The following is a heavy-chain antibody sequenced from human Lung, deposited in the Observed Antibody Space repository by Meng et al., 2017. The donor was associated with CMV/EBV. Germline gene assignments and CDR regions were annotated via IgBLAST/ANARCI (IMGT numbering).Heavy chain of an antibody. D-gene: IGHD2-15*01. CDR2: IYYTGST. J-gene: IGHJ4*02. V-gene: IGHV4-30-4*01. CDR1: GGSISSGDYY. Sequence: QAQPQASGPGLVKPSQTLSLPCTVSGGSISSGDYYWSWIRQPPGKGLEWIGYIYYTGSTYYNPSLKSRVIISVDTSKNQLSLKLNSVTAADTAVYYCARVGGCSGGGCYHRLFDYWGQGTLVTVSS. CDR3: ARVGGCSGGGCYHRLFDY.